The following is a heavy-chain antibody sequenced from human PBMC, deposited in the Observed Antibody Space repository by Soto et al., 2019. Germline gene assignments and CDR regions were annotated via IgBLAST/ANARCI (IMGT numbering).Heavy chain of an antibody. CDR3: ARDGREATGMDV. CDR1: AGSISSHY. V-gene: IGHV4-59*11. D-gene: IGHD1-26*01. CDR2: TYYRGST. J-gene: IGHJ6*02. Sequence: NPSETLSLTCTVSAGSISSHYWSWVRQAPGKGLEWIGHTYYRGSTTYNPPLRSRSTISVDTSNNQFSLKLNSVTTADTAVYYCARDGREATGMDVWGHGTKVTVSS.